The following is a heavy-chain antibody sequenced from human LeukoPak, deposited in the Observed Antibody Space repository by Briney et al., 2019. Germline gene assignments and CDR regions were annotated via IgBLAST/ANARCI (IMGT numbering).Heavy chain of an antibody. V-gene: IGHV3-30-3*01. D-gene: IGHD3-22*01. CDR3: ARGGGVYDSSGYYSFFDY. J-gene: IGHJ4*02. CDR2: ISYDGSNK. Sequence: PPGRSLRLSCAASGFTFSSYAMHWVRQAPGKGLEWVAVISYDGSNKYYADSVKGRFTISRDNSKNTLYLQMNSLRAEDTAVYYCARGGGVYDSSGYYSFFDYWGQGTLVTVSS. CDR1: GFTFSSYA.